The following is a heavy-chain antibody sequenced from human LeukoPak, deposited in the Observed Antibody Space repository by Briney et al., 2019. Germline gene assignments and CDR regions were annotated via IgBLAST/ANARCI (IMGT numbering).Heavy chain of an antibody. CDR2: IIPMFGTP. D-gene: IGHD4-11*01. CDR3: TRTSQSPVTPGAFDI. Sequence: SVKVSCKASGGTFRRFAISWVRQTPGQGLEWMGGIIPMFGTPNYAQKFRGRVSMTTEESTNTAYMELSSLRSDDTSVYYCTRTSQSPVTPGAFDIWGQGTMVIVSS. CDR1: GGTFRRFA. J-gene: IGHJ3*02. V-gene: IGHV1-69*05.